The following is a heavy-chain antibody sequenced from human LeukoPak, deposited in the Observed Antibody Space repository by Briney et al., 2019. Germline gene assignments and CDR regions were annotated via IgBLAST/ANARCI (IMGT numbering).Heavy chain of an antibody. V-gene: IGHV3-21*01. Sequence: GSLRLSCAASGFNVSTNYMSWVRQAPGKGLEWVSSISSSSSYIYYADSVKGRFTISRDNAKNSLYLQMNSLRAEDTAVYYCARERSIGSLDYWGQGTLVTVSS. CDR3: ARERSIGSLDY. J-gene: IGHJ4*02. CDR1: GFNVSTNY. CDR2: ISSSSSYI. D-gene: IGHD1-26*01.